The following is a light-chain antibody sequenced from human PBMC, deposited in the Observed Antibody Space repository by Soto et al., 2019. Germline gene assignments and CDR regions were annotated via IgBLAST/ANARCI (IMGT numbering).Light chain of an antibody. J-gene: IGKJ1*01. CDR3: QQSYTYPRT. V-gene: IGKV1-39*01. Sequence: DIQMTQSPSSLSASLGDRVSITCRTSQSLTVYLNWYQQKPGKAPKLLIYAATSLQSGVPSRFSGSGSGTDFTLTISSLQAEDFATYYCQQSYTYPRTFGQGTKVDIK. CDR1: QSLTVY. CDR2: AAT.